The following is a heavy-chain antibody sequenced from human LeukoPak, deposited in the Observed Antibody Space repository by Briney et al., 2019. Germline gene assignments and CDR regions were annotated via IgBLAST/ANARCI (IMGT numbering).Heavy chain of an antibody. Sequence: PSETVSLTCIVSGGSISGHYWSWIPQPPGKGLEFIGFIYYSGSTNYNPSLKSRVTMSVDTSKNQLSLKVNSVTAADTAVFYCARLGELGKAHYYDYWGQGTLVTVSS. CDR1: GGSISGHY. J-gene: IGHJ4*02. CDR3: ARLGELGKAHYYDY. V-gene: IGHV4-59*08. CDR2: IYYSGST. D-gene: IGHD1-26*01.